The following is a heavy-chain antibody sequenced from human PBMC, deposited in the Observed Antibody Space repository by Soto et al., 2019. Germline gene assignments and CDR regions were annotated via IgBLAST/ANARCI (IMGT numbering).Heavy chain of an antibody. CDR1: GFTFSSYS. Sequence: LRLSCAASGFTFSSYSMNWVRQAPGKGLEWVSSISSSSSYIYYADSVKGRFTISRDNAKNSLYLQMNSLRAEDTAVYYCARGTLLYSSSWSFDYWGQGTLVTVSS. D-gene: IGHD6-13*01. V-gene: IGHV3-21*01. J-gene: IGHJ4*02. CDR2: ISSSSSYI. CDR3: ARGTLLYSSSWSFDY.